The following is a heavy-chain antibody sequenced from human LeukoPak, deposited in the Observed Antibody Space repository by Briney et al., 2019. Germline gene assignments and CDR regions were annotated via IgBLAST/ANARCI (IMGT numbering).Heavy chain of an antibody. V-gene: IGHV1-2*04. CDR1: GYTFTGYY. D-gene: IGHD6-13*01. CDR2: INPNSGGT. CDR3: AREDSSSWYWDY. Sequence: ASVKVSCKASGYTFTGYYMHWVRQAPGQGLEWMGWINPNSGGTNYAQKFQGWVTMTRDTSISTAYMELSRLRTDDTAVYYCAREDSSSWYWDYWGQRTLVTVSS. J-gene: IGHJ4*02.